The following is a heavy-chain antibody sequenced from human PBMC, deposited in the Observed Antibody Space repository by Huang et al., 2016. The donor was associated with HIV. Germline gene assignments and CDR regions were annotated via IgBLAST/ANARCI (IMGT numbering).Heavy chain of an antibody. CDR2: INSGSSSTI. J-gene: IGHJ2*01. CDR1: GFIFSSYA. D-gene: IGHD3-16*01. CDR3: VRGGGYSYGYGGYFDL. Sequence: EVQVVESGGGLVQPGGSLRLSCVASGFIFSSYAMNWVRQAQGTGLQWVSDINSGSSSTIYYADSVKGRFTISRDNAKISLYLQMNSLRDEDTAVYYCVRGGGYSYGYGGYFDLWGRGTLVTVSS. V-gene: IGHV3-48*02.